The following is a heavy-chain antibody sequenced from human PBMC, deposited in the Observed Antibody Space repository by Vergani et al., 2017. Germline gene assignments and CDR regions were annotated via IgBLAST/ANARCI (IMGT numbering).Heavy chain of an antibody. CDR2: IYYSGST. J-gene: IGHJ6*03. D-gene: IGHD5-18*01. Sequence: QVQLQESGPGLVKPSETLSLTCTVSGGSISSYYWSWIRQPPGKGLEWIGYIYYSGSTNYNPSLKSRVTISVDTSKNQFSLKLSSVTAADTAVYYCARAGLWSAYYYYYYMDVWGKGP. V-gene: IGHV4-59*01. CDR1: GGSISSYY. CDR3: ARAGLWSAYYYYYYMDV.